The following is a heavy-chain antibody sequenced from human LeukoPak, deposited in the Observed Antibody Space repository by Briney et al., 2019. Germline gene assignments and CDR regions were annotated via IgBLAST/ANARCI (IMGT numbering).Heavy chain of an antibody. CDR2: ISAYNGNT. J-gene: IGHJ6*02. CDR1: GYTFTSYG. V-gene: IGHV1-18*01. CDR3: ARDGEYSSGWYLPASYYYYGMDV. D-gene: IGHD6-19*01. Sequence: ASVKVSCKASGYTFTSYGISWVRQAPGQGLEWMGWISAYNGNTNYAQKLQGRVTMTTDTSTSTAYMELRSLRSDDTAVYYCARDGEYSSGWYLPASYYYYGMDVWGQGTTVTVSS.